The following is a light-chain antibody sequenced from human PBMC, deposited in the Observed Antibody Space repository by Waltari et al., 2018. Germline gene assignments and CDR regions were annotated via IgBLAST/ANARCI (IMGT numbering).Light chain of an antibody. Sequence: SPLPRPAPLPGSPGRSITIPAPGPGGIVGGLNLVSWYQQHPGKAPKLMIYEGSKRPSGVSNRFSGSKSGNTASLTISGLQAEDEADYYCCSYAGSVVFGGGTKLTVL. CDR1: GGIVGGLNL. J-gene: IGLJ2*01. CDR2: EGS. V-gene: IGLV2-23*01. CDR3: CSYAGSVV.